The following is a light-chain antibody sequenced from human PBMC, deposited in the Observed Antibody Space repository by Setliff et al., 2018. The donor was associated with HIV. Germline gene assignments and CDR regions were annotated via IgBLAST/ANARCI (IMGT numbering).Light chain of an antibody. Sequence: QSALTQPPSASGSPGQSVTIYCTGTSSDVGAYNYVSWYQQHPARAPKLIIYQATRRPSGFSNRFSGSKSGNVASLTISGLQAEDEADYYCCSNTGSNTFVFGTGTKVTVL. CDR3: CSNTGSNTFV. CDR1: SSDVGAYNY. V-gene: IGLV2-8*01. CDR2: QAT. J-gene: IGLJ1*01.